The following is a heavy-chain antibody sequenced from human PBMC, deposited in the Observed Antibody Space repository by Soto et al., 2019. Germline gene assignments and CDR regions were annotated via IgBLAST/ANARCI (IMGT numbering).Heavy chain of an antibody. CDR3: AGGVPPWRAIRYDYYYYGMDV. D-gene: IGHD3-9*01. Sequence: PGGSLRLSCAASGFTFSNAWMSWVRQAPGKGLEWVGRIKSKTDGGTTDYAAPVKGRFTISRDDSKNTLYLQMNSLRAEDTAVYYCAGGVPPWRAIRYDYYYYGMDVWGQGTTVTVSS. V-gene: IGHV3-15*01. CDR2: IKSKTDGGTT. J-gene: IGHJ6*02. CDR1: GFTFSNAW.